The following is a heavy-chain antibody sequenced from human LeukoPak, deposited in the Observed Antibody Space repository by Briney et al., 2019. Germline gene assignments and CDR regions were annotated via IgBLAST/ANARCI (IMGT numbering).Heavy chain of an antibody. D-gene: IGHD6-13*01. Sequence: PGGSLRLSCAASGFTFSSYEMNWVRQAPGKGLEWVSYISSSGSTIYYADSVKGRFTISRDNAKNSLYLQMNSLRAEDTAVYYCARDQGVPGIAAAGYYFDYWSQGTLVTVSS. V-gene: IGHV3-48*03. CDR1: GFTFSSYE. CDR3: ARDQGVPGIAAAGYYFDY. J-gene: IGHJ4*02. CDR2: ISSSGSTI.